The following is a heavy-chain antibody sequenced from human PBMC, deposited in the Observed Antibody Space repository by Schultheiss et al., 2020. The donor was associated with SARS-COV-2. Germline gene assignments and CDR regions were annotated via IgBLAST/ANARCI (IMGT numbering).Heavy chain of an antibody. D-gene: IGHD3-3*01. CDR2: IYPGDSDT. Sequence: GGSLRLSCKGSGYSFTSYWIGWVRQMPGKGLEWMGIIYPGDSDTRYSPSFQGHVTISADKSISTAYLQWSSLKASDTAMYYCARTYYDFWSGYSHNWFDPWGQGTLVTVSS. CDR1: GYSFTSYW. CDR3: ARTYYDFWSGYSHNWFDP. J-gene: IGHJ5*02. V-gene: IGHV5-51*01.